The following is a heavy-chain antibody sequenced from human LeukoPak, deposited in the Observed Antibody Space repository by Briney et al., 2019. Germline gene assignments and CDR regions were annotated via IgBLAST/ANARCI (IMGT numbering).Heavy chain of an antibody. CDR1: EFPFSTYW. CDR2: ISYDGSNK. V-gene: IGHV3-30-3*01. D-gene: IGHD5-12*01. CDR3: ARSRGVSGYDFAY. Sequence: GGSLRLSCIVSEFPFSTYWMSWVRQAPGKGLEWVALISYDGSNKYYVDSVKGRFTISRDNSKNTLYLQMNSLRVEDTAVYYCARSRGVSGYDFAYWGQGTLVTVSS. J-gene: IGHJ4*02.